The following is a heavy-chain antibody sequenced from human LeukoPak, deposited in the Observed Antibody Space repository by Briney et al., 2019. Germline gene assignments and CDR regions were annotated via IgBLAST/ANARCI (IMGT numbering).Heavy chain of an antibody. CDR3: ARGGAAGTTYNWFDP. J-gene: IGHJ5*02. V-gene: IGHV3-13*01. D-gene: IGHD6-13*01. CDR2: IGTAGDT. CDR1: GFTFSSYD. Sequence: GGSLRLSCAASGFTFSSYDMHWVHHATGKGLEWVSAIGTAGDTYYPGSVKGRFTISRENAKNSLYLQMNSLRAGDTAVYYCARGGAAGTTYNWFDPWGQGTLVTVSS.